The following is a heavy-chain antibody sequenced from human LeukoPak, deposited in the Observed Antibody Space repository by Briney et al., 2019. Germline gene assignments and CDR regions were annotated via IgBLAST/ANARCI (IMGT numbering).Heavy chain of an antibody. Sequence: SETLSLTCTVSGGSISSSSYYWGWIRQPPGKGLEWIGYIYYSGSTNYNPSLKSRVTISVDTSKNQFSLKLSSVTAADTAVYYCARQNDSSGLSLHPPDYWGQGTLVTVSS. D-gene: IGHD3-22*01. CDR3: ARQNDSSGLSLHPPDY. J-gene: IGHJ4*02. CDR2: IYYSGST. V-gene: IGHV4-61*05. CDR1: GGSISSSSYY.